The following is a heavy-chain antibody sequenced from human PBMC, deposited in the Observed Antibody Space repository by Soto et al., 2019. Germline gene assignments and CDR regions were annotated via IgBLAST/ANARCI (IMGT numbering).Heavy chain of an antibody. CDR1: GDSIGRGGYY. D-gene: IGHD1-1*01. Sequence: SETLSLTCTVSGDSIGRGGYYWTWIRQHPGKGLEWIAYIYTTGSTYYNPSLKSRVGISVDTSKNQFSLKLSSVTAAATAVYYCARGIPVSGAFDSWGQGTRVTVSS. J-gene: IGHJ4*02. CDR2: IYTTGST. V-gene: IGHV4-31*03. CDR3: ARGIPVSGAFDS.